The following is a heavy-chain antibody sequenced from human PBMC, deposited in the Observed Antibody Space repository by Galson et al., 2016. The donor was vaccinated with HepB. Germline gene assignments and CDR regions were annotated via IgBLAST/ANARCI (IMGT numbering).Heavy chain of an antibody. V-gene: IGHV3-48*03. J-gene: IGHJ4*02. CDR2: ISNSGDSI. CDR1: GFIFSTYE. D-gene: IGHD2-8*01. CDR3: TKRCMTNTCHNADDF. Sequence: SLRLSCAASGFIFSTYEMNWVRQAPGKGLERVSYISNSGDSIYYADSVKGRFTISRDDSKSTLYLRMDSLRVEDTATYHCTKRCMTNTCHNADDFWGQGTLVTVSS.